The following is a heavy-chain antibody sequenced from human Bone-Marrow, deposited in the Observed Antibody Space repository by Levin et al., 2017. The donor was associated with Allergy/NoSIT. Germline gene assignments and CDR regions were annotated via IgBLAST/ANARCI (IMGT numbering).Heavy chain of an antibody. V-gene: IGHV3-30*18. D-gene: IGHD3-16*01. CDR1: GFIFGDYA. CDR2: ISYDGSIT. CDR3: AKERHNWGSSDAFDI. Sequence: QAGGSLRLSCAASGFIFGDYAMHWVRQIPAKGLEWVAFISYDGSITDYADSVKGRFAISRDTSTNTLFLQMNTLRPADTGVYYCAKERHNWGSSDAFDIWGHGSAATVSS. J-gene: IGHJ3*02.